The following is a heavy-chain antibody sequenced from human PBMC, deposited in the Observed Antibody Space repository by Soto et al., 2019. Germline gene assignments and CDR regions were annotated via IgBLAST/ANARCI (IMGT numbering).Heavy chain of an antibody. D-gene: IGHD2-21*02. Sequence: PSETLSLTCTVSGGSVSSGSYYWSWIRQPPGKGLEWIGYIYYSGSTNYNPSLKSRVTISVDTSKNQFSLKLSSVTAADTAVYYCARGDCGGDCYFVPWFDPWGQGTLVTVSS. CDR1: GGSVSSGSYY. CDR2: IYYSGST. V-gene: IGHV4-61*01. CDR3: ARGDCGGDCYFVPWFDP. J-gene: IGHJ5*02.